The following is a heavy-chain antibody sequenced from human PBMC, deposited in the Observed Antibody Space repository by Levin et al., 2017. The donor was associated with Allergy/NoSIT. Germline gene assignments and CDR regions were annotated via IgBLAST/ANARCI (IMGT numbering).Heavy chain of an antibody. V-gene: IGHV4-59*11. Sequence: TSETLSLTCTVSGGSMSSHYWSWIRQPPGKGLEWIGYIYYSGTTNYNPSLKSRVIISVDTSKNQFSPKLTSVTAADTAVYYCARGVTVASAWGQGTLVTVSS. CDR3: ARGVTVASA. D-gene: IGHD2-21*02. J-gene: IGHJ5*02. CDR1: GGSMSSHY. CDR2: IYYSGTT.